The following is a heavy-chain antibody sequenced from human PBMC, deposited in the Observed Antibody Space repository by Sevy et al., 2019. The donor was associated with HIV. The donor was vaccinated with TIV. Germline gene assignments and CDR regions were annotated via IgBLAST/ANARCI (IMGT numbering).Heavy chain of an antibody. J-gene: IGHJ6*02. D-gene: IGHD6-13*01. CDR1: GYTFTSYY. V-gene: IGHV1-46*01. CDR2: INPSGGST. CDR3: ARAVSASTAAAGIPSFYYGMDV. Sequence: ASVKVSCKASGYTFTSYYMHWARQAPGQGLEWMGIINPSGGSTSYAQKFQGRVTMTRDTSTSTVYMELSSLRSEDTAVYYCARAVSASTAAAGIPSFYYGMDVWGQGTTVTVSS.